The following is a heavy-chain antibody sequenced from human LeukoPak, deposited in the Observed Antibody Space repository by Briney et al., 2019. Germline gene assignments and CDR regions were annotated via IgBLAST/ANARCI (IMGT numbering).Heavy chain of an antibody. CDR1: GGSISGNKYY. V-gene: IGHV4-39*07. CDR2: MSNNGKT. Sequence: SETLSLTCSVSGGSISGNKYYWGWVRQPPGKGLEWIATMSNNGKTYYTPSLKSRVTISVDTSKNQFSLKLTSVIAADTAVYYCARLHYGGNYGYYYYYMDVWGKGTTVTISS. J-gene: IGHJ6*03. D-gene: IGHD4-23*01. CDR3: ARLHYGGNYGYYYYYMDV.